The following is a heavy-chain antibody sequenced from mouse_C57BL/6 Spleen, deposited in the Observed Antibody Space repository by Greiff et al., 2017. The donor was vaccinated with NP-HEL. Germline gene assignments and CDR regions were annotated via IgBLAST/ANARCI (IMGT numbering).Heavy chain of an antibody. J-gene: IGHJ4*01. CDR1: GYTFTSYW. CDR3: ARSYNSSCYYDMDD. V-gene: IGHV1-52*01. D-gene: IGHD1-1*01. Sequence: VQLQQPGAELVRPGSSVKLSCKASGYTFTSYWMHWVKQRPGQGLEWIGKIDPSDSETHYNQKFKDKATLTVDKSSSTAYMQLSSLTSEVSAVYYCARSYNSSCYYDMDDWGQGTTVTVSS. CDR2: IDPSDSET.